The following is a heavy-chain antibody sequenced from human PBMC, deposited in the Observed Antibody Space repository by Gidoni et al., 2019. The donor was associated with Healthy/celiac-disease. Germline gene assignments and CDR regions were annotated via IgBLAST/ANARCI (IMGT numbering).Heavy chain of an antibody. V-gene: IGHV3-48*02. CDR1: GLTFSSYI. D-gene: IGHD3-10*01. J-gene: IGHJ4*02. CDR2: ISSSSSTI. Sequence: EVQLVESGGGLVHLWGSLRPACSASGLTFSSYIINWVRQAPGKGLEWVSYISSSSSTIYYADSVKGRFTISRDNAKNSLYLQMNSLRDEDTAVYYCARAVLGEYMRPYYFDYWGQGTLVTVSS. CDR3: ARAVLGEYMRPYYFDY.